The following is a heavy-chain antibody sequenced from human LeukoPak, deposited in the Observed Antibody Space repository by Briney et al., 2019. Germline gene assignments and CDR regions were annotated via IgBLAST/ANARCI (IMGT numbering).Heavy chain of an antibody. Sequence: ASVKVSCKASGYTFSGYYMHWVRQAPGQGLEWMGWINPNSGGTNYAQKFQGRVTMTRDTSISTAYMELSRLRSDDTAVYYCARDRRSRGSTSCYLFDYWGQGTLVTVSS. CDR3: ARDRRSRGSTSCYLFDY. V-gene: IGHV1-2*02. CDR2: INPNSGGT. D-gene: IGHD2-2*01. CDR1: GYTFSGYY. J-gene: IGHJ4*02.